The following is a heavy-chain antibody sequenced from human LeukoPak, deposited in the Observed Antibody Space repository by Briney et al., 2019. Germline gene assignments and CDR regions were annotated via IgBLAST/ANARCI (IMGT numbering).Heavy chain of an antibody. Sequence: GASVKVSCKASGYTFTSYDINWVRQATGQGLEWMGWMNPNSGNTGYAQKFQGRATMTRNTSISTAYMELSSLRSEDTAVYYCARGFTVAARRSDWFDPWGQGTLVTVSS. CDR1: GYTFTSYD. J-gene: IGHJ5*02. CDR3: ARGFTVAARRSDWFDP. D-gene: IGHD6-13*01. CDR2: MNPNSGNT. V-gene: IGHV1-8*01.